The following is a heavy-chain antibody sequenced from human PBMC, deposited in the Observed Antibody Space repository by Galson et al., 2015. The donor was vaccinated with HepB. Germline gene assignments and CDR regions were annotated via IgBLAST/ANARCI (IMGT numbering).Heavy chain of an antibody. D-gene: IGHD3-16*01. Sequence: SLRLSCAASGFTFSTYWMHWVRQAPGRGLVWVSRITSDGSSTAHADSVKGRLTISRDNAKNTLYLQMNSLRAEDTAVYYCARGGRYVDYWGQGTLVTVSP. CDR3: ARGGRYVDY. J-gene: IGHJ4*02. V-gene: IGHV3-74*01. CDR1: GFTFSTYW. CDR2: ITSDGSST.